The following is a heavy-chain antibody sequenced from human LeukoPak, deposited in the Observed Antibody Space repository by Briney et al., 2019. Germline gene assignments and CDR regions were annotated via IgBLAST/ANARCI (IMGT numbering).Heavy chain of an antibody. D-gene: IGHD3-10*01. CDR1: RFTFTSYA. CDR3: AKDGVRGFGDLPNYFDY. V-gene: IGHV3-23*01. Sequence: RGSLRLSCAASRFTFTSYAMSCVRQAPGKGLEWVSAISVSVGSTYYADSVTGRFTISSDNSKNTLYLQMNGLRAEDTAVYYCAKDGVRGFGDLPNYFDYWGQGTLVTVSS. J-gene: IGHJ4*02. CDR2: ISVSVGST.